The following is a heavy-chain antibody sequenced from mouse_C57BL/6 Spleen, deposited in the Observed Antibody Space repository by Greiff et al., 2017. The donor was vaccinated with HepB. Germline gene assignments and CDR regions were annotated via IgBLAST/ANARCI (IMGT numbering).Heavy chain of an antibody. CDR1: GFTFSSYA. CDR3: ARDRTWDLDY. D-gene: IGHD4-1*01. J-gene: IGHJ2*01. CDR2: ISDGGSYT. V-gene: IGHV5-4*01. Sequence: EVKLMESGGGLVKPGGSLKLSCAASGFTFSSYAMSWVRQTPEKRLEWVATISDGGSYTYYPDNVKGRVTISRDNAKNNLYLQMSHLKSEDTAMYYCARDRTWDLDYWGHGTTLTVSS.